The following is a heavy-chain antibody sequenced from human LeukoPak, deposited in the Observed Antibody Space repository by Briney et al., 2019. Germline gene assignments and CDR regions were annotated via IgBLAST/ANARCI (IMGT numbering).Heavy chain of an antibody. Sequence: MSGGSLRLSCAASGFTFSNAWMSWVRQAPGKGLEWVGRIKSKTDGGTTDYAAPVKGRFTISRDDSKNTLYLQMNSLKTEDTAVYYCTTMGIFGVVIKDYWGQGTLVTVSS. CDR1: GFTFSNAW. D-gene: IGHD3-3*02. J-gene: IGHJ4*02. V-gene: IGHV3-15*01. CDR2: IKSKTDGGTT. CDR3: TTMGIFGVVIKDY.